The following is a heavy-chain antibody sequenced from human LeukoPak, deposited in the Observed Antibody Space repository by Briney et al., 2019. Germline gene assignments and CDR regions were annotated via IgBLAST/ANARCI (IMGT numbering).Heavy chain of an antibody. CDR3: ASAGSDYYDSSGYKMGDAFDI. Sequence: SETLSLTCTVSGGSISSSSYYWGWIRQPPGKGLEWIGSIYYSGSTYYNPSLKSRVTISVDTSKNQFSLKLSSVTAADTAVYYCASAGSDYYDSSGYKMGDAFDIWGQGTMVTVSS. CDR1: GGSISSSSYY. CDR2: IYYSGST. D-gene: IGHD3-22*01. V-gene: IGHV4-39*01. J-gene: IGHJ3*02.